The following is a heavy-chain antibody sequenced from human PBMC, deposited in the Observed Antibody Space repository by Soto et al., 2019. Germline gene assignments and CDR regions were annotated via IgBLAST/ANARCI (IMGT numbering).Heavy chain of an antibody. Sequence: SETLSLTCAIPGGSVSSNSAAWNWIRQSPSRGLEWLGRTYYSSKWYNDYAVSVKSRITINPDTSKNQFSLQLNSVTPEDTAVYYCARNIAAAGSYYYGMDVWGQGTTVTVSS. J-gene: IGHJ6*02. CDR2: TYYSSKWYN. CDR1: GGSVSSNSAA. CDR3: ARNIAAAGSYYYGMDV. D-gene: IGHD6-13*01. V-gene: IGHV6-1*01.